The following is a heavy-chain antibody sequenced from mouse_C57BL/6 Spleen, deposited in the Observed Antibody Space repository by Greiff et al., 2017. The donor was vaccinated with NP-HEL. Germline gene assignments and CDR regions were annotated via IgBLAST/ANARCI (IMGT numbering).Heavy chain of an antibody. CDR1: GYTFTTYP. CDR2: FHPYNDDT. CDR3: ARRGSSYGYFDV. Sequence: QVHVKQSGAELVKPGASVKMSCKASGYTFTTYPIEWMKQNHGKSLEWIGNFHPYNDDTKYNEKFKGKATLTVEKSSSTVYLELSRLTSDDSAVYYCARRGSSYGYFDVWGTGTTVTVSS. D-gene: IGHD1-1*01. V-gene: IGHV1-47*01. J-gene: IGHJ1*03.